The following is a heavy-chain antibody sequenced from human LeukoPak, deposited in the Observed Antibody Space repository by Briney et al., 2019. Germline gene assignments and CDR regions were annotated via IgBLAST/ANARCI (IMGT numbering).Heavy chain of an antibody. V-gene: IGHV4-4*09. CDR1: GGSITGYH. J-gene: IGHJ3*02. CDR2: IYSSETT. Sequence: SETLSLTCTVSGGSITGYHWSWIRQPPGKGLEWIGYIYSSETTGYNPSLKSRVTISADTSKNQFSLKLTSVTAADTAIYYCARRNDFDIWGQGTMVTVSS. CDR3: ARRNDFDI.